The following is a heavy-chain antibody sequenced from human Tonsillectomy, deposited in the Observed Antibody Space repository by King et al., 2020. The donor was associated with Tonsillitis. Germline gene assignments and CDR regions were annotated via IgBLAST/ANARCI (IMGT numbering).Heavy chain of an antibody. CDR3: SRETLDSDGYWKNDF. D-gene: IGHD3-22*01. Sequence: VQLVESGAEVKKPGASVKVSCKASGYNFIDYYMHWVRQAPGQGLEWMGWINPNTGVTNFARDFQGRVSMASDTSISTAYMELSSLRSDDTAVYYCSRETLDSDGYWKNDFWGQGTLVTVSS. V-gene: IGHV1-2*02. CDR2: INPNTGVT. J-gene: IGHJ4*02. CDR1: GYNFIDYY.